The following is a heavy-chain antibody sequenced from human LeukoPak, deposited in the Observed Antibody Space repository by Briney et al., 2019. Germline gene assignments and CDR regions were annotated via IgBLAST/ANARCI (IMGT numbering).Heavy chain of an antibody. CDR3: ANWGRFDP. Sequence: GGSLRLSCAASGFTFSSYAMHWVRQGPGKGLEWVAVISNDGSKKYYADSVRGRFTISRDNSKNTLYLQMNSLRADDTAVYYCANWGRFDPWGQGTLVTVSS. V-gene: IGHV3-30*04. D-gene: IGHD3-16*01. CDR1: GFTFSSYA. CDR2: ISNDGSKK. J-gene: IGHJ5*02.